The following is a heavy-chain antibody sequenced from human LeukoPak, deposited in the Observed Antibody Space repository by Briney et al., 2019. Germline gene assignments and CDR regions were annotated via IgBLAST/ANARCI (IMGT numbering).Heavy chain of an antibody. CDR3: ARRTTTIITPGAFDI. CDR2: IYPGDSDT. Sequence: GESLKISCKGSGYTFTTYWIGWVRQMPGEGLEWMGIIYPGDSDTRYSPSFQGQVTISADKSISTAYLQWSSLKASDTAMYYCARRTTTIITPGAFDIWGQGTMVTVTS. CDR1: GYTFTTYW. D-gene: IGHD4-11*01. J-gene: IGHJ3*02. V-gene: IGHV5-51*01.